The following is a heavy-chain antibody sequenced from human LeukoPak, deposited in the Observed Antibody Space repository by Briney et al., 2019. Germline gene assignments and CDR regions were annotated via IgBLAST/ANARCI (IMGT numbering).Heavy chain of an antibody. D-gene: IGHD1-26*01. J-gene: IGHJ3*02. CDR1: GFTFSSYW. Sequence: GGSLRLSCAASGFTFSSYWMSWVRQAPGKGLEWVANIKQDGSEKYYVDSVKGRFTISRDNAKNSLYLQMNSLRAEDTAVYYCAGDYPQWIVGATGGAFDIWGQETMVTVSS. CDR2: IKQDGSEK. CDR3: AGDYPQWIVGATGGAFDI. V-gene: IGHV3-7*01.